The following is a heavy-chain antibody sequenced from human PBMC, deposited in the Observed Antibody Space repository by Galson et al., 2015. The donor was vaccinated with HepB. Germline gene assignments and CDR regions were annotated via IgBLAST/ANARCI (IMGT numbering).Heavy chain of an antibody. Sequence: SLRLSCAASGFTFSSYAMHWVRQAPGKGLEWVAVISYDGSNKYYADSVKGRFTISRDNSKNTLYLQMNSLRAEDTAVYYCARGDVSSGYFADRTRTWYFDLWGRGTLVTVSS. V-gene: IGHV3-30-3*01. CDR3: ARGDVSSGYFADRTRTWYFDL. CDR2: ISYDGSNK. CDR1: GFTFSSYA. J-gene: IGHJ2*01. D-gene: IGHD3-22*01.